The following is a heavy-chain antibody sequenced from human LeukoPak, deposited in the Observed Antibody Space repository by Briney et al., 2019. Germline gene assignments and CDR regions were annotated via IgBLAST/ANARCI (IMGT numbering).Heavy chain of an antibody. V-gene: IGHV3-23*01. J-gene: IGHJ6*02. D-gene: IGHD2-2*01. Sequence: PGGSLRLSCAASGFTFNSSPMTWVRQAPGKGLEWVSGISASTSGTYYADSVKGRFTISRDNSKDTVFLQMNSLRAEDTAVYYCARLYLVVVPAAPNYYYYYGMDVWGQGTTVTVSS. CDR2: ISASTSGT. CDR3: ARLYLVVVPAAPNYYYYYGMDV. CDR1: GFTFNSSP.